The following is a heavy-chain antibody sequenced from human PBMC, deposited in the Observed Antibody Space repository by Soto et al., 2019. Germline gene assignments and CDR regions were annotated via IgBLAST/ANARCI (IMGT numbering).Heavy chain of an antibody. V-gene: IGHV1-3*01. Sequence: GASVKVSCKASGYTFTGYYIHWVRQAPGQGLEWMGWINAGNGKTKYSQKFQGRVTITRDTSATTAYMELSSLRSGDTAVYYCARAGDDCSTTNCYMIDYWGQGTLVTVSS. J-gene: IGHJ4*02. D-gene: IGHD2-2*02. CDR3: ARAGDDCSTTNCYMIDY. CDR2: INAGNGKT. CDR1: GYTFTGYY.